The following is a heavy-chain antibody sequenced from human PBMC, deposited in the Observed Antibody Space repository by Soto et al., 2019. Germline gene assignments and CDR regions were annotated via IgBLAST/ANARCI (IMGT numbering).Heavy chain of an antibody. Sequence: GGSLRLSCAASGFTFSSYSMHWVRQAPGKGLEWVAVISYDGSNKYYADSVKGRFTISRDNSKNTLYLQMNSLRAEDTAVYYCARGRGSYQLLYYYYGMDVWGQGTTVTVS. CDR3: ARGRGSYQLLYYYYGMDV. J-gene: IGHJ6*02. D-gene: IGHD2-2*01. CDR1: GFTFSSYS. V-gene: IGHV3-30-3*01. CDR2: ISYDGSNK.